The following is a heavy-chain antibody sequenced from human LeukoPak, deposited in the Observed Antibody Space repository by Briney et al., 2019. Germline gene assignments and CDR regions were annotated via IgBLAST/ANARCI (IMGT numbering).Heavy chain of an antibody. CDR1: GFTFRNYV. Sequence: QTGGSLGLSGAASGFTFRNYVIHWVRQAPGKGLEWVAVTSSDLNVKLYADSVKGRFTISRDNSRSTLYLQMNSLRPEDTAIYYCAREGYYGSGSPPSLYFDYWGQGTLVTVSS. J-gene: IGHJ4*02. D-gene: IGHD3-10*01. V-gene: IGHV3-30-3*01. CDR3: AREGYYGSGSPPSLYFDY. CDR2: TSSDLNVK.